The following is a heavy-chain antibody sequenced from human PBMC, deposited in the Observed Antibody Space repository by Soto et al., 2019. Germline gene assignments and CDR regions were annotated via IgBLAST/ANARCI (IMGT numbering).Heavy chain of an antibody. CDR1: GFSLSSNGVA. D-gene: IGHD2-2*01. J-gene: IGHJ5*02. V-gene: IGHV2-5*01. CDR3: AHKRCGTTSCYRGWFDP. Sequence: SGPTLVNPTQTLTLTCTFSGFSLSSNGVAVGWIRQPPGKALEWLALIYWNDDKPYSPSLKSRLTLTKDTSNNQVVLTMTNMDPVETATYYCAHKRCGTTSCYRGWFDPWGQGTLVTVSS. CDR2: IYWNDDK.